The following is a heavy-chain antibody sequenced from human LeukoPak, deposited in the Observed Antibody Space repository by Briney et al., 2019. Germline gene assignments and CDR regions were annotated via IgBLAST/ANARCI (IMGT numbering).Heavy chain of an antibody. D-gene: IGHD2-21*02. CDR2: IYYSGST. CDR3: ARGGGDLLTPGALHEH. CDR1: GGSISSGDYY. V-gene: IGHV4-30-4*01. Sequence: PSETLSLTCTVSGGSISSGDYYWSWIRQPPGKGLEWIGYIYYSGSTYYNPSLKSRVTISVDTSKNQFSLKLSSVTAADTAVYYCARGGGDLLTPGALHEHWGQGTLVTVYS. J-gene: IGHJ1*01.